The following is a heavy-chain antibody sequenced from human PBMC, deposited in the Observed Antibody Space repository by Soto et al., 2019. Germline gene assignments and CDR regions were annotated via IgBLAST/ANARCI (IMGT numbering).Heavy chain of an antibody. D-gene: IGHD3-3*01. CDR1: GASISSGDYY. V-gene: IGHV4-30-4*01. CDR3: VRALGSRFMEWPRFDP. CDR2: ISYSGTI. J-gene: IGHJ5*02. Sequence: SETLSLTCIVSGASISSGDYYWSWVRQPPGKGLEWIGRISYSGTIDYSPSLKSRVTISLDTSKNQFSLNLNSVTAADTAVYYCVRALGSRFMEWPRFDPWGQGTLVTVSS.